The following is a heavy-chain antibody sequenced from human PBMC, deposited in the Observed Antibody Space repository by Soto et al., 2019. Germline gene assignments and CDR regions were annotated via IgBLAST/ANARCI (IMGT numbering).Heavy chain of an antibody. Sequence: QVQLVESGGGVVQPGRSLRLSCAASGFTFSSYAMHWVRQAPGKGLEWVAVISYDGSNKYYADSVKGRVTISRDNSKNTLYLQMNSRRAEDTAVYYCARETYYDFWSGPYYGMDVWGQGTTVTVSS. CDR2: ISYDGSNK. D-gene: IGHD3-3*01. CDR3: ARETYYDFWSGPYYGMDV. J-gene: IGHJ6*02. CDR1: GFTFSSYA. V-gene: IGHV3-30-3*01.